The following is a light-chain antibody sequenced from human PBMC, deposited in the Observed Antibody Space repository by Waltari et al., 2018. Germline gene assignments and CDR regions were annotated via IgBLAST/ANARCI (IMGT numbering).Light chain of an antibody. J-gene: IGKJ4*01. V-gene: IGKV3-11*01. Sequence: IVLTQSPATMSLSTGERATLSCRASQNIKIYLSWYQQRHGQAPRLLIYDASKRATGVPGRFSGSGFGTDFTLTISGLEPEDSAVYFCQQRWSGGTFGAGTKVEI. CDR1: QNIKIY. CDR2: DAS. CDR3: QQRWSGGT.